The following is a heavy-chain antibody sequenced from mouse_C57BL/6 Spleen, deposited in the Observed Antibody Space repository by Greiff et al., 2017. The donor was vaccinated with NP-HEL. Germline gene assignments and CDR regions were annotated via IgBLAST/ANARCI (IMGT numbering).Heavy chain of an antibody. CDR3: TKGHSNYEGFDY. D-gene: IGHD2-5*01. J-gene: IGHJ2*01. V-gene: IGHV14-1*01. Sequence: EVKVVESGAELVRPGASVKLSCTASGFNIKDYYMHWVKQRPEQGLEWIGRIDPEDGDTEYAPKFQGKATMTADTSSKTAYLQLSSLTSEDTAVYYCTKGHSNYEGFDYWGQGTTLTVSS. CDR1: GFNIKDYY. CDR2: IDPEDGDT.